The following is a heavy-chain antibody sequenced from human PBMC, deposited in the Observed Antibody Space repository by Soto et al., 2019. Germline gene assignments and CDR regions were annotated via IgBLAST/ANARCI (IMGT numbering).Heavy chain of an antibody. J-gene: IGHJ4*02. CDR1: GFTFSSYG. D-gene: IGHD5-12*01. CDR3: ARDLRERWLQLCFDY. V-gene: IGHV3-33*01. CDR2: IWYDGSNK. Sequence: GGSLRLSCAAFGFTFSSYGMHWILQAPGKGLEWVAVIWYDGSNKYYADSVKGRFTISRDNSKNTLYLQMNSLRAEDTAVYYCARDLRERWLQLCFDYWGQGTLVTVSS.